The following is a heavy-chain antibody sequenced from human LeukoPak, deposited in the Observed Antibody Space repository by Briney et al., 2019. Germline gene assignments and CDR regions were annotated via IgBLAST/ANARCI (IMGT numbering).Heavy chain of an antibody. Sequence: ASVKVSCKVSGYTLTELSMHWVRQAPGKGLEWMGGFDPEDGETIYAQKFQGRVTMTEDTSTDTAYMELSSLRSEDTAVYYCATGLYSGSLNNWFDPWGQGTLVTVSS. CDR1: GYTLTELS. D-gene: IGHD1-26*01. CDR3: ATGLYSGSLNNWFDP. V-gene: IGHV1-24*01. CDR2: FDPEDGET. J-gene: IGHJ5*02.